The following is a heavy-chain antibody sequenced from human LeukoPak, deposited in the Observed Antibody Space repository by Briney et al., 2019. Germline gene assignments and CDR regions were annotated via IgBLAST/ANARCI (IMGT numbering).Heavy chain of an antibody. CDR3: ARGGDYGLL. V-gene: IGHV3-53*01. CDR1: GFTFSSYA. J-gene: IGHJ4*02. CDR2: IYSGGST. Sequence: GGSLRLSCAASGFTFSSYAMHWVRQAPGKGLEWVSTIYSGGSTYYANSVKGRFTISRDISKNTLYLQMNSLSTEDTATYYCARGGDYGLLWGQGTLVTVSS. D-gene: IGHD4/OR15-4a*01.